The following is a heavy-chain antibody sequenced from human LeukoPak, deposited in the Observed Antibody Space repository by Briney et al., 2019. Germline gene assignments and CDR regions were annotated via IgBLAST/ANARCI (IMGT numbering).Heavy chain of an antibody. CDR3: ASTHYDVLTPSYYVDF. CDR1: GGSITSTSYY. D-gene: IGHD3-9*01. J-gene: IGHJ4*02. Sequence: SETLSLTCTVSGGSITSTSYYWGWIRQPPGKGLEWIGSMYYGGSTYSNPSLKSRVTISVDTSKNQFSLNLSSVTASDTAVFYCASTHYDVLTPSYYVDFWGQGTLVTVSS. V-gene: IGHV4-39*01. CDR2: MYYGGST.